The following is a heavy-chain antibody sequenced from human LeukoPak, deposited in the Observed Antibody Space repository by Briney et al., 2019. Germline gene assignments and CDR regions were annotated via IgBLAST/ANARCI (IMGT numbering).Heavy chain of an antibody. D-gene: IGHD4-17*01. CDR3: AGARNADYRSDY. Sequence: EESLKISCRDSGYSFTNYWIGWVRQMPGKGREWMGIIHAADSHTKYSPSFQGQVTISVDKSTSTASLHWSGLKASATAISYCAGARNADYRSDYWGQGTLVTVSS. CDR1: GYSFTNYW. J-gene: IGHJ4*02. CDR2: IHAADSHT. V-gene: IGHV5-51*01.